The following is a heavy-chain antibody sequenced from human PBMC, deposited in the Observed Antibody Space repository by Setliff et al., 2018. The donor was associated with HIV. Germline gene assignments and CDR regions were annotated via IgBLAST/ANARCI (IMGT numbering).Heavy chain of an antibody. D-gene: IGHD3-22*01. CDR1: GYTFTSHF. CDR2: INPSDVST. CDR3: ARSRVHYYYDSSGYPTRYDAFDI. Sequence: ASVKVSCKASGYTFTSHFMHWVRQAPGQGLEWMGIINPSDVSTTYAQKFQGRVTMTRDTSTSTVYMELSSLRSEDTAVYYCARSRVHYYYDSSGYPTRYDAFDIWGQGTMVTVSS. V-gene: IGHV1-46*01. J-gene: IGHJ3*02.